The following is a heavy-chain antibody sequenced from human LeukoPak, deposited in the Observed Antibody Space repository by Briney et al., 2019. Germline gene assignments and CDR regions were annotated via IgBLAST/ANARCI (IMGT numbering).Heavy chain of an antibody. CDR2: INPNSGGT. CDR1: GYTFTGYY. J-gene: IGHJ5*02. V-gene: IGHV1-2*02. D-gene: IGHD3-3*01. Sequence: ASVKVSCKASGYTFTGYYMHWVRQAPGQGLEWMGWINPNSGGTNYAQKFQGRVTTTRDTSISTAYMELSRLRSDDTAVYYCARDLNIGSIFGEGNWFDPWGQGALVTVSS. CDR3: ARDLNIGSIFGEGNWFDP.